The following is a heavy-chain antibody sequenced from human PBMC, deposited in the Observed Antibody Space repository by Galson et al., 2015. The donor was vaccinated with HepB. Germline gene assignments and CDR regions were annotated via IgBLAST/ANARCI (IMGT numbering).Heavy chain of an antibody. Sequence: TLSLTCTVSGGSISSYYWSWIRQPPGKGLEWIGYIYYSGSTNYNPSLKSRVTISVDTSKNQFSLKLSSVTAADTAVYYCARSRLRFEQFDYWGQGTLVTVSS. CDR3: ARSRLRFEQFDY. CDR1: GGSISSYY. V-gene: IGHV4-59*08. D-gene: IGHD4-17*01. J-gene: IGHJ4*02. CDR2: IYYSGST.